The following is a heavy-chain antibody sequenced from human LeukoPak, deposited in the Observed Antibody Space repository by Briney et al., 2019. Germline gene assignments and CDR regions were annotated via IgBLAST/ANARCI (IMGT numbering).Heavy chain of an antibody. CDR1: GYTFTSYG. Sequence: ASVKVSCKASGYTFTSYGISWVRQAPGQGLEWMGWISAYNGNTNYAQKLQGRVTMTTDASTSTAYMELRSLRSDDTAVYYCARMGYSYGTGGVDYWGQGTLVTVSS. V-gene: IGHV1-18*04. CDR3: ARMGYSYGTGGVDY. J-gene: IGHJ4*02. D-gene: IGHD5-18*01. CDR2: ISAYNGNT.